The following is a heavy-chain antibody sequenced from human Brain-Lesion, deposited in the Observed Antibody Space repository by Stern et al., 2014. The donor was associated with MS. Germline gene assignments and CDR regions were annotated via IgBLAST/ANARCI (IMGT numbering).Heavy chain of an antibody. CDR2: SDHSGST. V-gene: IGHV4-4*02. CDR3: ARFPASRPHVFDS. CDR1: GGSISSSNW. Sequence: QVQLQQSGPGLVKPSGTLSLTCAVSGGSISSSNWWSWVRQSPGKGLEWIGESDHSGSTIYNPSLKSRVPVSVDKSNNRFSLQLRSVTAADTAVYFCARFPASRPHVFDSWGQGTLVTVSS. J-gene: IGHJ4*02. D-gene: IGHD6-13*01.